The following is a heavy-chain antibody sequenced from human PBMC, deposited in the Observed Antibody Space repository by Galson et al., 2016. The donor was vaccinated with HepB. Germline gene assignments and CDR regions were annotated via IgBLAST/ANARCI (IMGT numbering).Heavy chain of an antibody. CDR2: ISPSGST. J-gene: IGHJ4*02. V-gene: IGHV4-61*02. D-gene: IGHD6-19*01. CDR1: GGSINAAGYY. CDR3: ARDAGSGGPEDY. Sequence: TLSLTCTVSGGSINAAGYYWAWIRQPAGKGLEWFGRISPSGSTVYNPPLNNRVTISIDTSKNQFSLNLSSVTAADTAVYYCARDAGSGGPEDYWGQGTLVTVSS.